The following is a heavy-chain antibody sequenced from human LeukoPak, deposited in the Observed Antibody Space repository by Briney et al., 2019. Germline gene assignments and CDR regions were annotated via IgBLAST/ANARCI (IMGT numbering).Heavy chain of an antibody. D-gene: IGHD2-2*02. CDR3: ARYPNIVVVPAAIEETYGMDV. J-gene: IGHJ6*02. V-gene: IGHV1-2*02. CDR2: INPNSGGT. CDR1: GYTLTGYY. Sequence: GASVKVSCKASGYTLTGYYVHWVRQAPGQGLEWMGWINPNSGGTNYAQKFQGRVTMTRDTSISTAYMELSRLRSDDTAVYYCARYPNIVVVPAAIEETYGMDVWGQGTTVTVS.